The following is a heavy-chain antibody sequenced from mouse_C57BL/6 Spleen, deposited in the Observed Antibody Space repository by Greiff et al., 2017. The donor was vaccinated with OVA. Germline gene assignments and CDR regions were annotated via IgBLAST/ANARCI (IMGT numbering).Heavy chain of an antibody. CDR1: GYTFTDYY. Sequence: EVQLQQSGPELVKPGASVKISCKASGYTFTDYYMNWVKQSHGKSLEWIGDINPNNGGTSYNQKFKGKATWTVDKSSSTAYMELRSLTSEDSAVDYCARGSFAYWGQGTLVTVSA. CDR2: INPNNGGT. J-gene: IGHJ3*01. CDR3: ARGSFAY. V-gene: IGHV1-26*01.